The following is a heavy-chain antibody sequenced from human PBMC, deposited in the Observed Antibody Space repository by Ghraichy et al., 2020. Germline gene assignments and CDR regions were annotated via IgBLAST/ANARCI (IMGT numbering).Heavy chain of an antibody. Sequence: GGSLRLSCTASGFTFRNFAMSWVRQAPGKGLEWVSGLSGIGGSAYYADSVKGRFTISRDNSKNTLYLQMNSLRAEDTAVYYCAKEVGIEVAPGTGSLDYWGQGTLVTVSS. V-gene: IGHV3-23*01. CDR2: LSGIGGSA. J-gene: IGHJ4*02. D-gene: IGHD3-22*01. CDR1: GFTFRNFA. CDR3: AKEVGIEVAPGTGSLDY.